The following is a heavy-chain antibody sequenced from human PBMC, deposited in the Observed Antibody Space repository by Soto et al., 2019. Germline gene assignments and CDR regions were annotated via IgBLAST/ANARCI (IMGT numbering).Heavy chain of an antibody. V-gene: IGHV3-7*03. CDR3: VRVGRLGGY. CDR2: IKGDGSGK. CDR1: GFTFSSYW. Sequence: GSLRLSWTASGFTFSSYWMSWVRQAPGKGLGWVANIKGDGSGKYYVDSVKGRFSISRDNARNSLYLQMNSLRVEDTAVYYCVRVGRLGGYWGQGALVTVSS. D-gene: IGHD3-16*01. J-gene: IGHJ4*02.